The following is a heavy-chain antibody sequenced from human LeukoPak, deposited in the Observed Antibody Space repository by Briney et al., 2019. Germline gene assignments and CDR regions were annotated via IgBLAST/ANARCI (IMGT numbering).Heavy chain of an antibody. CDR1: GGYISSSNW. CDR3: ARDLGLELYYFDY. CDR2: ISYDGSNK. J-gene: IGHJ4*02. Sequence: TLSLTCAVSGGYISSSNWWSWVRQAPGKGLEWVAVISYDGSNKYYADSVKGRFTISRDNSKNTLYLQMNSLRAEDTAVYYCARDLGLELYYFDYWGQGTLVTVSS. D-gene: IGHD1-7*01. V-gene: IGHV3-30-3*01.